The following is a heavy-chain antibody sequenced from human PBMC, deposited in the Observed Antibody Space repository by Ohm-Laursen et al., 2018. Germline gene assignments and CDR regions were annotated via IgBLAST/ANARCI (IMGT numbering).Heavy chain of an antibody. Sequence: SETLSLTCAVYGGSFSGYYWSWIRQPPGKGLEWIGEINHSGSTNYNPSLKSRVTISVDTPKNQFSLKLSSVTAADTAVYYCARGLSGNVYWGQGTLVTVSS. CDR3: ARGLSGNVY. V-gene: IGHV4-34*01. J-gene: IGHJ4*02. D-gene: IGHD3-10*01. CDR2: INHSGST. CDR1: GGSFSGYY.